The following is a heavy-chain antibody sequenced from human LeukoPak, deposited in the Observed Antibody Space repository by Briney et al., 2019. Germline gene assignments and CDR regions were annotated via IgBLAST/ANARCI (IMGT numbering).Heavy chain of an antibody. CDR2: INWNGGST. D-gene: IGHD6-13*01. J-gene: IGHJ5*02. Sequence: GGSLRLSCAASGFTFDDYGMSWVRQAPGKGLEWVSGINWNGGSTGYADSVKGRFTISRDNAKNSLYLQMNSLSAEDTALYHCASGLRYSSSSYFDPWGQGTLVTVSS. CDR1: GFTFDDYG. V-gene: IGHV3-20*01. CDR3: ASGLRYSSSSYFDP.